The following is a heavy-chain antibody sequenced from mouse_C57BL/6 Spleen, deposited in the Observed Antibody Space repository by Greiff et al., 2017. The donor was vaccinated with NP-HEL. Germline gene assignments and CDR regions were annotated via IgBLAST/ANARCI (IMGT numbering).Heavy chain of an antibody. CDR3: TRDDGYYAFDY. J-gene: IGHJ2*01. Sequence: EVQRVESGEGLVKPGGSLKLSCAASGFTFSSYAMSWVRQTPEKRLEWVAYISSGGDYIYYADTVKGRFTISRDNARNTLYLQMSSLKSEDTAMYYCTRDDGYYAFDYWGQGTTLTVSS. V-gene: IGHV5-9-1*02. CDR1: GFTFSSYA. CDR2: ISSGGDYI. D-gene: IGHD2-3*01.